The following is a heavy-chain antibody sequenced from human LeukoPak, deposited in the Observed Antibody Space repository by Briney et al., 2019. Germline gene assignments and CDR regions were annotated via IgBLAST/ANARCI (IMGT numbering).Heavy chain of an antibody. CDR3: ARTAVAGTIDY. CDR2: IYYSGST. J-gene: IGHJ4*02. Sequence: SETLSLTCTVSGGSISSYYWSWIRQPPGKGLEWIGYIYYSGSTNYNPSLRSRVTISVDTSKNQFSLELSSVTAADTAVYYCARTAVAGTIDYWGQGTLVTVSS. V-gene: IGHV4-59*01. CDR1: GGSISSYY. D-gene: IGHD6-19*01.